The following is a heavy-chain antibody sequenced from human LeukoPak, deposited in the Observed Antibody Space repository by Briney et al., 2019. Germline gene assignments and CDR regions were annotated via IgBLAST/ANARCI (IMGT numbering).Heavy chain of an antibody. CDR3: AVPDYGDYALDY. D-gene: IGHD4-17*01. CDR2: IKQDGSEK. J-gene: IGHJ4*02. V-gene: IGHV3-7*03. CDR1: GFTFSSYW. Sequence: GGSLRLSCAASGFTFSSYWMSWVRHAPGKGREWVANIKQDGSEKYYVDSVKGRFTISRDNAKNSLYLQMNSLRAEDTAVYYCAVPDYGDYALDYWGQGTLVTVSS.